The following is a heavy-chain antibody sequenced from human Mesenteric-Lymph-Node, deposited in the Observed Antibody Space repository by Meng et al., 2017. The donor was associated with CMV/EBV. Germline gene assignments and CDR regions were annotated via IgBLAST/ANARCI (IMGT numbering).Heavy chain of an antibody. CDR2: VYASGNT. CDR3: ARTTTKWYSSSWYEQNAFDI. Sequence: GSLRLSCTVSGASISRSLYFWGWIRQPPGKGLEWVGSVYASGNTYYNPSLKSRVTISVGTSKNQFSLKLSSVTAADTAVYYCARTTTKWYSSSWYEQNAFDIWGQGTMVTVSS. CDR1: GASISRSLYF. V-gene: IGHV4-39*07. D-gene: IGHD6-13*01. J-gene: IGHJ3*02.